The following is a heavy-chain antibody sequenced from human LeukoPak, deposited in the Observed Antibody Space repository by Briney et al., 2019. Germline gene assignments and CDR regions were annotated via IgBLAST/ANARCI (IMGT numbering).Heavy chain of an antibody. V-gene: IGHV3-48*04. Sequence: GGSLRLSCAASGFTFSRHSINWIRQAPGKGLEWVSYISSSGSTIYYADSVKGRFTISRDNAKNSLYLQMNSLRAEDTAVYYCARRGPSGYRYMDVWGKGTTVTVSS. J-gene: IGHJ6*03. D-gene: IGHD5-18*01. CDR3: ARRGPSGYRYMDV. CDR2: ISSSGSTI. CDR1: GFTFSRHS.